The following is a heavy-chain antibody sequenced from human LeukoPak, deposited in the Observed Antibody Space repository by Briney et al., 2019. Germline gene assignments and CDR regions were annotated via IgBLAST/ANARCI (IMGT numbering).Heavy chain of an antibody. J-gene: IGHJ4*02. CDR2: IRYDGSSK. CDR1: GFTFSNYV. V-gene: IGHV3-30*02. Sequence: GGSLRLSCAASGFTFSNYVIHWVRQPPGKGLEWESLIRYDGSSKYYAGSVRGRFTISRDNSKNTLYLQMNSLRAEDTAVYYCARYSGNYGLDYWGQGTLVTVSS. CDR3: ARYSGNYGLDY. D-gene: IGHD4-17*01.